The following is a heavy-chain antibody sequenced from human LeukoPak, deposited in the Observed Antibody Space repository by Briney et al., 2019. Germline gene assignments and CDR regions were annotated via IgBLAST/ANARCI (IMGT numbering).Heavy chain of an antibody. D-gene: IGHD6-19*01. V-gene: IGHV4-59*01. CDR3: ARSTGGWSYFDH. J-gene: IGHJ4*02. Sequence: TSETLSLTCTVSGGSISSNYWGWIRQPPGKGLEWIGYIYDSGTTDYNPSLKSRATISEDMSKNQFSLKVRSVTAADTAVYYCARSTGGWSYFDHWGQGILVTVSS. CDR1: GGSISSNY. CDR2: IYDSGTT.